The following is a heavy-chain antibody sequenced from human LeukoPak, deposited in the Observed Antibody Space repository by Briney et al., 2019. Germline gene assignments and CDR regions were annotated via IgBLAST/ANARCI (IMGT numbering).Heavy chain of an antibody. CDR1: GGSISSYY. J-gene: IGHJ4*02. CDR2: IYYSGST. CDR3: ARGPLD. V-gene: IGHV4-59*01. D-gene: IGHD6-13*01. Sequence: PSETLSLTCTVSGGSISSYYWSWIRQPPGKGLEWIGYIYYSGSTNYNPSLKSRVTISVDASKNQFSLKLSSVTAADTAVYYCARGPLDLGQGTLGTGSS.